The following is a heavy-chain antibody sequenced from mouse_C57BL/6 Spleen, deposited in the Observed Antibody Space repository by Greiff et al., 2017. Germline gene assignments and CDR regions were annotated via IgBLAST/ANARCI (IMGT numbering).Heavy chain of an antibody. CDR2: IDPSDSST. Sequence: QVQLQQPGPELVKPGASVKLSCKASGYTFTSYWMQWVKQRPGQGLEWIGEIDPSDSSTNYNQKFKGKATLTVDTSSSTAYMQLSSLTSEDSAVYYCSRGDTIDCEGYWGQGTTLTVSA. CDR1: GYTFTSYW. D-gene: IGHD3-3*01. CDR3: SRGDTIDCEGY. J-gene: IGHJ2*01. V-gene: IGHV1-50*01.